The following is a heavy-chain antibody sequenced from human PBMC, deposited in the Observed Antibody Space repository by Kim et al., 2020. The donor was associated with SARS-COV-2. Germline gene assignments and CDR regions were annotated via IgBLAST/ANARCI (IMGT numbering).Heavy chain of an antibody. CDR2: IRSKAYGGTT. CDR3: TRVGLGGSYYADY. Sequence: GGSLRLSCTASGFTFGDYAMSWFRQAPGKGLEWVGFIRSKAYGGTTEYAASVKGRFTISRDDSKSIAYLQMNSLKTEDTAVYYCTRVGLGGSYYADYWGQGTLVTVSS. J-gene: IGHJ4*02. D-gene: IGHD1-26*01. CDR1: GFTFGDYA. V-gene: IGHV3-49*03.